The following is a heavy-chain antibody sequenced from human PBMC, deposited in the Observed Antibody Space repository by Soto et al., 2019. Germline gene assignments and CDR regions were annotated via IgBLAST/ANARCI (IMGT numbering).Heavy chain of an antibody. J-gene: IGHJ4*02. CDR3: ARGQEGIVATH. V-gene: IGHV4-34*01. CDR2: VKDGGST. Sequence: QVQLQQWGAGLLKPSETLSLTCTVNGGSLTGYYWSWIRQPPGKGLEWIGEVKDGGSTNYSPSLRGRDSIAADTPKNHCSLRLNSVTAADTAVYFCARGQEGIVATHWDQGALVTVSS. D-gene: IGHD5-12*01. CDR1: GGSLTGYY.